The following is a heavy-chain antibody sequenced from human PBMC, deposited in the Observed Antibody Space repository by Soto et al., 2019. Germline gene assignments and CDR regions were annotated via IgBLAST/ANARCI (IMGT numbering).Heavy chain of an antibody. CDR1: GGTFSSYA. V-gene: IGHV1-69*13. J-gene: IGHJ6*02. CDR2: IIPIFGTA. D-gene: IGHD5-12*01. Sequence: SVKVSCKASGGTFSSYAISWVRQAPGQGLEWMGGIIPIFGTANYAQKFQGRVTITADEPTSTAYMELSSLRSEDTAVYYCARDWEFDIVATTGYYGMDVWGQGTTVTVSS. CDR3: ARDWEFDIVATTGYYGMDV.